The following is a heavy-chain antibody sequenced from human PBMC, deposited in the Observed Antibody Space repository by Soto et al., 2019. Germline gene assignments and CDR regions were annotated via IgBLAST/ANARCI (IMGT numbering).Heavy chain of an antibody. Sequence: SETLSLTCAVYGGSFSGYYWSWIRQPPGKGLEWIGEINHGGSTNYNPSLKSRVTISVDTSKSQFSLKLSSVTAADTAVYYCARGLVTIFGVYYYGMDVWGQGTTVTVSS. V-gene: IGHV4-34*01. CDR2: INHGGST. CDR1: GGSFSGYY. D-gene: IGHD3-3*01. J-gene: IGHJ6*02. CDR3: ARGLVTIFGVYYYGMDV.